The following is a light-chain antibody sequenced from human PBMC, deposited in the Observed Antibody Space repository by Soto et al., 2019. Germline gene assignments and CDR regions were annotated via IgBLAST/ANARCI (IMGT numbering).Light chain of an antibody. Sequence: DIQMTQSPSSVSASVGDRVTITCRASQSVSGWLAWYQHKPGKAPQLLIYATSSLPSGGPSRFSGSGSGTDFPPTISSLQPEDFATYYCQQANSFPLTFGGGTKVEIK. V-gene: IGKV1-12*01. J-gene: IGKJ4*01. CDR1: QSVSGW. CDR3: QQANSFPLT. CDR2: ATS.